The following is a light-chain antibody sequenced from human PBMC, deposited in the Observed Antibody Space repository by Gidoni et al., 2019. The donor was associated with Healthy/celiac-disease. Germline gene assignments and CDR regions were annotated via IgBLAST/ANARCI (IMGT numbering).Light chain of an antibody. CDR3: QQRSNWPSYT. V-gene: IGKV3-11*01. Sequence: EIVLPQSPATLSLSPGERATLSCRASQIVSSYLAWYQQKPGQAPRLLIYDAANRATGIPARFSGSGSGTDFTLTISSREPEDFAVYYCQQRSNWPSYTFGQGTKLEIK. CDR2: DAA. J-gene: IGKJ2*01. CDR1: QIVSSY.